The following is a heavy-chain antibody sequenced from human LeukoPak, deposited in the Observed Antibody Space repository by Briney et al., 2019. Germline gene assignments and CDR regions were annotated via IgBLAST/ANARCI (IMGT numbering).Heavy chain of an antibody. CDR3: ARRLTQYDCFDP. V-gene: IGHV6-1*01. CDR2: TYYRSAWYN. CDR1: GDSVSSNSVT. Sequence: SLTLSLTCAISGDSVSSNSVTWNWIRQSPSRGLEWLGRTYYRSAWYNDYAVSVRGRITVNPDTSKNQFSLHLNSVTPEDTAVYYCARRLTQYDCFDPWGQGILVTVSS. D-gene: IGHD2-2*01. J-gene: IGHJ5*02.